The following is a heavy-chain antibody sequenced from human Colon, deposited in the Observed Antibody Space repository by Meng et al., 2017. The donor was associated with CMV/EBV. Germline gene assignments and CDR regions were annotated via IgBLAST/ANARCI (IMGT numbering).Heavy chain of an antibody. CDR2: INSDGSIA. J-gene: IGHJ4*02. CDR1: GFTLSSFY. D-gene: IGHD6-19*01. CDR3: ARGAYSSGWYPYFDY. Sequence: GESLKISCAASGFTLSSFYMYWVRQAPGKGLVWVSRINSDGSIAYYADSVKGRFTISRDNSKNTLYLQMNSLRAEDTAVYYCARGAYSSGWYPYFDYWGQGTLVTVSS. V-gene: IGHV3-74*01.